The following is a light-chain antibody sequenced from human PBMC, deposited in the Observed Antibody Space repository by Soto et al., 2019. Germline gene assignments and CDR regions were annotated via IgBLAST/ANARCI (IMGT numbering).Light chain of an antibody. Sequence: VMTQSPASLSVSQGERATLSCRASQSVSSSYLAWYQQKPGQAPRLLIYGASSRATGIPDRFSGSGSGTDFTLTISRLEPEDFAVYYCQQEKTFGQGTKVDI. J-gene: IGKJ1*01. CDR2: GAS. CDR1: QSVSSSY. CDR3: QQEKT. V-gene: IGKV3-20*01.